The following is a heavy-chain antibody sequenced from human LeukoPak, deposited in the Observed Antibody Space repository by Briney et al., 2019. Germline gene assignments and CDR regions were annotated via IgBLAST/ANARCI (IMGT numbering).Heavy chain of an antibody. CDR3: AKPELLWFGEFNYDY. CDR1: GFTFGSYG. CDR2: IRYDGSNK. V-gene: IGHV3-30*02. Sequence: GGSLRLSCAASGFTFGSYGMHWVRQAPGKGLERVAFIRYDGSNKYYADSVKGRFTISRDNSKNTLYLQMNSLRAEDTAVYYCAKPELLWFGEFNYDYWGQGTLVTVSS. J-gene: IGHJ4*02. D-gene: IGHD3-10*01.